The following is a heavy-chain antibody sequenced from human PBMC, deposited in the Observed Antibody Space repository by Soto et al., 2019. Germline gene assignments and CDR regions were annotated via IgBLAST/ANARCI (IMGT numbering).Heavy chain of an antibody. CDR1: GYTFANYG. Sequence: ASVKVSCKASGYTFANYGVGWVRQVPGQGLVWMGWISAHIGSANYAQEFQGRVAVTTDTSTSTASMEVRSLRSDDTAVYYCARSPYSYGKPYHFDYWGQGTLVTVSS. V-gene: IGHV1-18*04. D-gene: IGHD5-18*01. CDR2: ISAHIGSA. J-gene: IGHJ4*02. CDR3: ARSPYSYGKPYHFDY.